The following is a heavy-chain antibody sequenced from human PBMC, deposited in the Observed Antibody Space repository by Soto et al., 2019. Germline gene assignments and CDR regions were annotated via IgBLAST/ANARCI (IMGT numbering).Heavy chain of an antibody. Sequence: QVQLVQSGSEVKKPGSSVKVSCKASGGSFSSNPISWVRQAPGQGLEWMAGIIPIFATVHYAQKFKGRVTITADESTSTAYMELTSLRSEDTAVYFCARGGRGYSSAPRYYFDYWGQGTLVTVPS. CDR3: ARGGRGYSSAPRYYFDY. CDR1: GGSFSSNP. J-gene: IGHJ4*02. D-gene: IGHD5-18*01. V-gene: IGHV1-69*01. CDR2: IIPIFATV.